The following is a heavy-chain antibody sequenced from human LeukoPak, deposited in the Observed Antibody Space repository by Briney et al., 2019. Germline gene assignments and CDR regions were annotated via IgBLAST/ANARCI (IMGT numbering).Heavy chain of an antibody. CDR2: IRKDGSVQ. D-gene: IGHD1/OR15-1a*01. Sequence: GGSLRLSCSASGFTLRSDWMSWVRQAPGKGLERMTNIRKDGSVQNYVDSVKGRFTISRDNPKNSEYLQMCNLRAEDTAVYYCLVTTRSRGFDYWGQGTLVTVSS. J-gene: IGHJ4*02. V-gene: IGHV3-7*01. CDR1: GFTLRSDW. CDR3: LVTTRSRGFDY.